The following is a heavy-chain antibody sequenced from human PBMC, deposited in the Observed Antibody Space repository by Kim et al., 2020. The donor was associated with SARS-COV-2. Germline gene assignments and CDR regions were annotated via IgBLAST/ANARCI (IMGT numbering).Heavy chain of an antibody. CDR1: GYSISSGFY. CDR2: IYHSGST. D-gene: IGHD3-10*01. V-gene: IGHV4-38-2*02. J-gene: IGHJ4*02. CDR3: ARGDSIYYGSGSQGY. Sequence: SETLSLTCTVSGYSISSGFYWGWIRQPPGKGLEWIGSIYHSGSTYYNPSLKSRVTISVDTSKNQFSLKLKSVTAAGTAVYYCARGDSIYYGSGSQGYWGQGTLVTVSS.